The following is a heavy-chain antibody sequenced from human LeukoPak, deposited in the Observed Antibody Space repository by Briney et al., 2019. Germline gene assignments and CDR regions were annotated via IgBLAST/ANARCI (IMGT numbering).Heavy chain of an antibody. J-gene: IGHJ3*02. D-gene: IGHD6-13*01. CDR2: IRYDGSDE. Sequence: PGGSLRLSCAASGFTFSSSGMHWVRQAPGKGLEWVAFIRYDGSDEYYADSVKGRFTISRDNSKNTLYLQMNSLRAEDTAVYYCAKDVLKAAAAYDSFDIWGQGTTVTVSS. CDR1: GFTFSSSG. CDR3: AKDVLKAAAAYDSFDI. V-gene: IGHV3-30*02.